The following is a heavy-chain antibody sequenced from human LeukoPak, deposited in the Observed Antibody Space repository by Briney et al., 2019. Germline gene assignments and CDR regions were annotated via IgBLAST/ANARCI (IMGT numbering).Heavy chain of an antibody. V-gene: IGHV4-59*01. Sequence: SETLSLTCTVSGGSISSYYWGWIRQPPGKGLEWIGYIYYSGSTNYNPSLKSRVTISVDTSKNQFSLKLSSVTAADTAVYYCARGLREYYYYYMDVWGKGTRSPSP. CDR1: GGSISSYY. CDR3: ARGLREYYYYYMDV. D-gene: IGHD1-26*01. J-gene: IGHJ6*03. CDR2: IYYSGST.